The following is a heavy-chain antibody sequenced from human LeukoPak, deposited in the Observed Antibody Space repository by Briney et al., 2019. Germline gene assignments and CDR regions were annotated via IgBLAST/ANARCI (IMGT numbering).Heavy chain of an antibody. V-gene: IGHV3-30-3*01. CDR3: ARGGRTNWFVP. CDR2: IPNDGSNK. CDR1: GFTFSRYP. J-gene: IGHJ5*02. D-gene: IGHD3-16*01. Sequence: GGSLRLSCPACGFTFSRYPMNWVRPAPGKGLEWVALIPNDGSNKNYADFVRGRFTISRDNSKSILYLQMNNLRADDTAVYYCARGGRTNWFVPWGQGTLVSVSS.